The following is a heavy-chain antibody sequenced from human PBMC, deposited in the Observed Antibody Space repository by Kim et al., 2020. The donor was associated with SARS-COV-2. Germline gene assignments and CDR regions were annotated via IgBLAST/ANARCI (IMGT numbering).Heavy chain of an antibody. V-gene: IGHV4-61*02. CDR1: GGSISSGSYY. CDR3: ARVRGIVVVEDDAFDI. D-gene: IGHD3-22*01. Sequence: SETLSLTCTVSGGSISSGSYYWSWIRQPAGKGLEWIGRIYTSGSTNYNPSLKSRVTISVDTSKNQFSLKLSSVTAADTAVYYCARVRGIVVVEDDAFDIWGQGTMVTVSS. CDR2: IYTSGST. J-gene: IGHJ3*02.